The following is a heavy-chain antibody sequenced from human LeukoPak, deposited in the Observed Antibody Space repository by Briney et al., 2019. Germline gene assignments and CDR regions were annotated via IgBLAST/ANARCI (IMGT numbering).Heavy chain of an antibody. J-gene: IGHJ4*02. CDR2: ISGSGGST. CDR1: GFTFSSYG. CDR3: AWYYYDSSGYYSPFDY. D-gene: IGHD3-22*01. Sequence: PGGSLRLSCAASGFTFSSYGMSWVRQAPGKGLEWVSAISGSGGSTYYADSVKGRFTISRDNSKNTLYLQMNSLRAEDTAVYYCAWYYYDSSGYYSPFDYWGQGTLVTVSS. V-gene: IGHV3-23*01.